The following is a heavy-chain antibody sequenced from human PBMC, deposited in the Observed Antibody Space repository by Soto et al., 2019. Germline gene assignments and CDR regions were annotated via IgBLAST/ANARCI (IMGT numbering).Heavy chain of an antibody. J-gene: IGHJ3*02. D-gene: IGHD2-21*02. Sequence: QVQLVESGGGVVQPGRSLRLSCAASGFTFSSYAMHWVRQAPGKGLEWVAVISYDGSDKYYADSVKGRFTISRDNSKNTLYLHMNSLRAEDTDVYYCEWYIVVVTDTYAFDIWGQGTMVTVSS. V-gene: IGHV3-30-3*01. CDR2: ISYDGSDK. CDR3: EWYIVVVTDTYAFDI. CDR1: GFTFSSYA.